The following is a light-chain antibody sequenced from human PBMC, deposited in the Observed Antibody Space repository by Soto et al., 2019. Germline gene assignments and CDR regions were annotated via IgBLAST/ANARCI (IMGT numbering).Light chain of an antibody. V-gene: IGKV1-5*03. J-gene: IGKJ1*01. CDR1: QSINSW. CDR3: QQYISYSQT. Sequence: DIQMTQSPSTLSASVGDRVTITCRASQSINSWLAWYQQIPGKAPKVLIYRASSLESGVPSRFSGSGAGTEYTLTISSLQPDDFATYYCQQYISYSQTFGQGTKVEIK. CDR2: RAS.